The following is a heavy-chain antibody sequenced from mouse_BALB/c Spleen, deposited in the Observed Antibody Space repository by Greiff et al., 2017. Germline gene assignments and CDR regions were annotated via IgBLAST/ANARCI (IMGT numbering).Heavy chain of an antibody. CDR3: ASAHYGSSGYWYFDV. J-gene: IGHJ1*01. D-gene: IGHD1-1*01. Sequence: EVQLQQSGPELVKPGASVKMSCKASGYTFTSYVMHWVKQKPGQGLEWIGYINPYNDGTKYNEKFKGKATLTSDKSSSTAYMELSSLTSEDSAVYYCASAHYGSSGYWYFDVGGAGTTVTVSS. V-gene: IGHV1-14*01. CDR2: INPYNDGT. CDR1: GYTFTSYV.